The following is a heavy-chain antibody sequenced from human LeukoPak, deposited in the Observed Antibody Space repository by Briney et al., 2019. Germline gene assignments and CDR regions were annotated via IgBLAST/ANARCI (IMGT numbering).Heavy chain of an antibody. CDR2: INWNGGGT. D-gene: IGHD1-26*01. CDR3: VRDLRTGSYGNYFDH. V-gene: IGHV3-20*04. Sequence: GGSLRLSCAASGVAFDNYGMSWVRHAPGTGLEWVFGINWNGGGTGYVDSVKGRFTISRDNAKNSLYLQMNSLRAEDTALYYCVRDLRTGSYGNYFDHWGQGTLVTVSS. J-gene: IGHJ4*02. CDR1: GVAFDNYG.